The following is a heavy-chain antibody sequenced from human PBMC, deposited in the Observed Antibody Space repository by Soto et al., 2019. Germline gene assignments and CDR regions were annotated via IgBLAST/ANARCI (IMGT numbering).Heavy chain of an antibody. Sequence: PSETLSLTCTVSGGSVSSGSYYWSLIRQPPGKGLEWIGYIYYSGSTNYNPSLKSRVTISVDTSKNQFSLKLSSVTAADTAVYYCARVERLSSGQIKEYYFDYWGQGTLVTVSS. CDR1: GGSVSSGSYY. V-gene: IGHV4-61*01. D-gene: IGHD3-22*01. CDR3: ARVERLSSGQIKEYYFDY. J-gene: IGHJ4*02. CDR2: IYYSGST.